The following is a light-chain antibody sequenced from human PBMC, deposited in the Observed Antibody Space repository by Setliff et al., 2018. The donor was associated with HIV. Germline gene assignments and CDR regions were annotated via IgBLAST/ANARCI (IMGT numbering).Light chain of an antibody. CDR3: CSYAGSSTYV. V-gene: IGLV2-23*02. CDR1: SSDVGSYNV. J-gene: IGLJ1*01. Sequence: QSVLTQPASVSGPPGQSITISCTGTSSDVGSYNVVSWYQQHPGKAPKLMIYEVSERPSGVSNRFSGSKSGSTASLTISGLQAEDEADYYCCSYAGSSTYVFGTGTKGTVL. CDR2: EVS.